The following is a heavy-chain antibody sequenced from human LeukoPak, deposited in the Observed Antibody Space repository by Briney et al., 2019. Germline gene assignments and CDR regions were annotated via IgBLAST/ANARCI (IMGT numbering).Heavy chain of an antibody. CDR2: ISGGGSST. J-gene: IGHJ5*02. D-gene: IGHD2-8*02. V-gene: IGHV3-23*01. CDR3: AKAAMVVSPNWFDP. CDR1: RFTFSTYA. Sequence: GGSLRLSCAASRFTFSTYAMSWVRQAPGKGLEWVSAISGGGSSTYYADSVKGRFTISRDNSKNTLYLQMHSLRVEDTAVYYCAKAAMVVSPNWFDPWGQGTLVTVSS.